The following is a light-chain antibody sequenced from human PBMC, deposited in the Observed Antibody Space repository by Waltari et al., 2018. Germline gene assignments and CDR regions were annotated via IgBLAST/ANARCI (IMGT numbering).Light chain of an antibody. Sequence: DIVMTQSPDSLAVSLGERATINCKSSQSVLTSSNNQNYLGWYQQKPAQPPKLLISWASTRESGVPDRFSGSGSVTDFTLTINSLQAEDVAVYYCQQCYSSPYTFGQGTKLEIK. J-gene: IGKJ2*01. CDR2: WAS. CDR3: QQCYSSPYT. CDR1: QSVLTSSNNQNY. V-gene: IGKV4-1*01.